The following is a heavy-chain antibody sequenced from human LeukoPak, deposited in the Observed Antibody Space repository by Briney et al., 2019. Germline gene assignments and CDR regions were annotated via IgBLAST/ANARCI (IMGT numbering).Heavy chain of an antibody. Sequence: RASLRLSCAASGFTFSSYWMHWVRQAPGKGLVWVSRISTVGSNTKYADFVEGRFTISRDNAKNTLYLQMNSLRAEDTAAYYCVRGNFNPGIDYWGQGTLVTVSS. J-gene: IGHJ4*02. CDR3: VRGNFNPGIDY. CDR1: GFTFSSYW. CDR2: ISTVGSNT. V-gene: IGHV3-74*01.